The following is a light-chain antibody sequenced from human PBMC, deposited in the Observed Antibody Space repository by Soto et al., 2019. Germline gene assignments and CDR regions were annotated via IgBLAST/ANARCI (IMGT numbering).Light chain of an antibody. J-gene: IGKJ1*01. V-gene: IGKV3D-11*01. Sequence: EILLTQSPATLSSFPGDRVTLSCRASQYINTRLAWYQHRPGQAPRLLIYQTSIRATGIPARFSGSGSGTDFTLTISSLEHEDFAVYYCQQRSNWHPWTFGQGTKVDIK. CDR3: QQRSNWHPWT. CDR2: QTS. CDR1: QYINTR.